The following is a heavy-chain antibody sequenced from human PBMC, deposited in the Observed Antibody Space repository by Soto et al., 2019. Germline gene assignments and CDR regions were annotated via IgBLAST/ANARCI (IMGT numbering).Heavy chain of an antibody. D-gene: IGHD5-12*01. Sequence: VQLVQSGAEVKKPGASVMVSCKASGYTFTSYGISWVRQAPGQGLEWMGWISAYNGNTNYAQKLQGRVTMTTDTSTKTAYMELRSLRSDDTAVYYCARDRRSGYDPLSRDYYYMDVWGKGTTVTVAS. CDR1: GYTFTSYG. CDR3: ARDRRSGYDPLSRDYYYMDV. J-gene: IGHJ6*03. V-gene: IGHV1-18*01. CDR2: ISAYNGNT.